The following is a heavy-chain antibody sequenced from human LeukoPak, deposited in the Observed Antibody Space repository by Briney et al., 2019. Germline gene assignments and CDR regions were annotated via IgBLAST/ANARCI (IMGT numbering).Heavy chain of an antibody. CDR3: AREDYSSGWSGKNDY. V-gene: IGHV3-7*01. J-gene: IGHJ4*02. CDR2: IKQDGSGK. D-gene: IGHD6-19*01. Sequence: GGSLRLSCAGSGFTFSSYWMSWVRQAPGKGLEWVANIKQDGSGKYYVASVKGRFTISRDNAKNSLYLQMNSLRAEDTAVYYCAREDYSSGWSGKNDYWGQGTLVTVSS. CDR1: GFTFSSYW.